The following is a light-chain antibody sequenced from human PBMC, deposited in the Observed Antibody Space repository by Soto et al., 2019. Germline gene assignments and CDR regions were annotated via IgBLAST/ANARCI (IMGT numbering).Light chain of an antibody. CDR1: SSDVGSYNL. Sequence: QSVLTQPASVSGSPGQSITISCTGTSSDVGSYNLVSWYQQHPGKAPKHLIYEGSKRPSRVYNRFSGSKSGNTASLTISGLQAEDEADYYCCSYAGSSTSYVVFGGGTTLTVL. CDR2: EGS. J-gene: IGLJ2*01. V-gene: IGLV2-23*01. CDR3: CSYAGSSTSYVV.